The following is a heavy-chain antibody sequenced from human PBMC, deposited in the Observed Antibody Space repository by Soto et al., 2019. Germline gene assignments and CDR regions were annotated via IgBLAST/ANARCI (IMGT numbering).Heavy chain of an antibody. CDR2: IKTRAGGGAT. V-gene: IGHV3-15*07. J-gene: IGHJ6*02. CDR1: GFSFNEAW. Sequence: EVQLVESAGGLVKPGGSLRLSCVASGFSFNEAWMNWVRQAPGEGLEWVGRIKTRAGGGATDYAAPVQGRFTISSDDSKNALYLHMTSLRTEDTAIYYCTTGSVEGIWGQGTTVTVSS. CDR3: TTGSVEGI. D-gene: IGHD2-15*01.